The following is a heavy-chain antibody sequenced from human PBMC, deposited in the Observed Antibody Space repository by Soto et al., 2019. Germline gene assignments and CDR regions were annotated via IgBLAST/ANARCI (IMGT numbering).Heavy chain of an antibody. J-gene: IGHJ4*02. V-gene: IGHV3-30-3*01. D-gene: IGHD3-10*01. Sequence: GGSLRLSCAASGFTFSSYAMHWVRQAPGKGLEWVAVISYDGSNKYYADSVKGRFTISRDNSKNTLYLQMNSLRAEDTAVYYCARDRFYYGSGPGDYWGQGTLVTVSS. CDR2: ISYDGSNK. CDR1: GFTFSSYA. CDR3: ARDRFYYGSGPGDY.